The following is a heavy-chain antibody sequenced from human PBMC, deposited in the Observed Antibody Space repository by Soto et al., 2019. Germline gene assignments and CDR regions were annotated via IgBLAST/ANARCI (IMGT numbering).Heavy chain of an antibody. D-gene: IGHD2-15*01. V-gene: IGHV1-18*01. CDR2: ISAYNGNT. CDR3: ARRGSEVVVVAALIYYYYYMDV. Sequence: ASVKVSCKASGYTFTSYDISWVRQAPGQGLEWMGWISAYNGNTNYAQKLQGRVTMTTDTSTSTAYMELRSLRSDDTAVYYCARRGSEVVVVAALIYYYYYMDVWGKGTTVTVSS. J-gene: IGHJ6*03. CDR1: GYTFTSYD.